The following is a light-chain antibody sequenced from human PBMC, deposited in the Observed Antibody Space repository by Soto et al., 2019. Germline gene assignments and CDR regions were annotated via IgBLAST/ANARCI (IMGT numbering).Light chain of an antibody. J-gene: IGKJ5*01. CDR1: QSVSNDY. CDR2: SVS. CDR3: QQRSNSIT. Sequence: EIVLTQSPGTLSLSPGERATLSCRASQSVSNDYLAWFQQKPGQTPRLLIYSVSSRATGIPDRFSGSGSGADFTLTISSLEPEDFAVYYCQQRSNSITFGQGTRLEIK. V-gene: IGKV3D-20*02.